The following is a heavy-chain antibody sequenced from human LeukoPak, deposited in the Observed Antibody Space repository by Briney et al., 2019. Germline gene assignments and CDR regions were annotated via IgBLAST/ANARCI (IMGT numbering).Heavy chain of an antibody. Sequence: PGGSLRLSCAASGFTFSAYAMDWVRQAPGKGLEWVSYIRGSGDSAYSADSVKDRFTISRDNSKNTLYLEMNSLRAEDTAVYYCARDRCSTTSCSFGLWGQGTLVTVSS. D-gene: IGHD2-2*01. J-gene: IGHJ4*02. V-gene: IGHV3-23*01. CDR3: ARDRCSTTSCSFGL. CDR1: GFTFSAYA. CDR2: IRGSGDSA.